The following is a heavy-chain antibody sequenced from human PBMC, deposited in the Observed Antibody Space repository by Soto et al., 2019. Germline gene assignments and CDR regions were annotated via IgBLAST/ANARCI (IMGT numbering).Heavy chain of an antibody. CDR2: LHSDGRT. D-gene: IGHD2-15*01. J-gene: IGHJ4*02. CDR1: GVTVSKNY. Sequence: GGSLRLSCVASGVTVSKNYMSWVRPAPGKGLEWVSLLHSDGRTYYADSVEGRFTISRDNSMNTLFLQMTSLRAEDTALYFCAGGPWLLDFWGRGTLVTVSS. V-gene: IGHV3-53*01. CDR3: AGGPWLLDF.